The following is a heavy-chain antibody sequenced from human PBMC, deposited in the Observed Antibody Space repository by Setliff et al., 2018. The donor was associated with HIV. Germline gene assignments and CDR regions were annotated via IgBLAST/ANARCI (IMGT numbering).Heavy chain of an antibody. CDR3: ARGARLLAGYSDRGDYYYMAV. D-gene: IGHD6-13*01. CDR1: GGSTSSSSYY. CDR2: VYYSGST. V-gene: IGHV4-39*01. J-gene: IGHJ6*03. Sequence: SETLSLTCSVSGGSTSSSSYYWAWVRQPPGKGPEWIGSVYYSGSTHYNPSLKSRVTISVDTSKNQFSLKLSSVTAADTAVYYCARGARLLAGYSDRGDYYYMAVWGKGTTVTVSS.